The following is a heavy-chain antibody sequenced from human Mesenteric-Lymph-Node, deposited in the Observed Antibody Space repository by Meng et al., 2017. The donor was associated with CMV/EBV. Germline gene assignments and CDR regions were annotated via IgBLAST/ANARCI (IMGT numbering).Heavy chain of an antibody. D-gene: IGHD6-13*01. CDR3: ARGLGQQPIFNWFDP. CDR2: IYYSGST. CDR1: GGSISSYY. V-gene: IGHV4-59*12. J-gene: IGHJ5*02. Sequence: GSLRLSCTVSGGSISSYYWSWIRQPPGKGLEWIGYIYYSGSTNYNPSLKSRVTISVDTSKNQFSLKLSSVTAADTAVYYCARGLGQQPIFNWFDPWGQGTLVTVSS.